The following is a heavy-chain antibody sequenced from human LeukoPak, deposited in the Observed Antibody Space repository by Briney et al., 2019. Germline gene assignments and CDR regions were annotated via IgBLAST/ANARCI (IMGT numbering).Heavy chain of an antibody. J-gene: IGHJ4*02. V-gene: IGHV4-38-2*02. CDR1: GYSISSGYY. D-gene: IGHD3-10*01. CDR2: IYHSGST. Sequence: PSETLSLTCTVSGYSISSGYYWGWIRQPPGKGLEWIGSIYHSGSTYYNPSLKSRVTISVDTSKNQFSLKLSSVTAADTAVYYCASWGVVRGVILDYWGQGTLVTVSS. CDR3: ASWGVVRGVILDY.